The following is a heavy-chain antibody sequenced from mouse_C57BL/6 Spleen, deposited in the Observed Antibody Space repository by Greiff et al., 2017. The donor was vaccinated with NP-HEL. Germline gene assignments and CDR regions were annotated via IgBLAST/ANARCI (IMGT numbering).Heavy chain of an antibody. V-gene: IGHV1-52*01. Sequence: VQLQQPGAELVRPGSSVKLSCKASGYTFTSYWMHWVKQRPIQGLEWIGNIDPSDSETHYNQKFKDKATLTVDKSSSTAYMQLSSLTSEDSAVYYCARRRFYAMDYWGQGTSVTVSS. CDR3: ARRRFYAMDY. J-gene: IGHJ4*01. CDR2: IDPSDSET. CDR1: GYTFTSYW.